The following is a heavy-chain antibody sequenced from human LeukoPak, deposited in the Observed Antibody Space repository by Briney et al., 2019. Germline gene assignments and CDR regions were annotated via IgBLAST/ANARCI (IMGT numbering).Heavy chain of an antibody. D-gene: IGHD3-10*01. CDR3: ARWDSSGRRFDY. V-gene: IGHV6-1*01. CDR2: TYYRSQWYN. J-gene: IGHJ4*02. CDR1: GDSVSSNSAT. Sequence: SQTLSLTCAISGDSVSSNSATWNWIRQSPSRGLEWLGRTYYRSQWYNDYAVSVKSRITINPDTSNSQFSVQLNSVTPEDTAVYYCARWDSSGRRFDYWGQGTLVTVSS.